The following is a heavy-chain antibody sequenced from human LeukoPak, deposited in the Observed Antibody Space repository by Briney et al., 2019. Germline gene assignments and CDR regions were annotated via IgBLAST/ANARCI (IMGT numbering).Heavy chain of an antibody. CDR2: IRYDGSDK. D-gene: IGHD2-21*02. J-gene: IGHJ5*02. V-gene: IGHV3-30*02. Sequence: PGGSLRLSCAASGFNFSNYDMHWVRQAPGKGLEWVAFIRYDGSDKYYADSVKGRFTISRDNSKNTLYLQMNSLRTEDTAVYYCAKGDTSWGPGTLVTVSS. CDR3: AKGDTS. CDR1: GFNFSNYD.